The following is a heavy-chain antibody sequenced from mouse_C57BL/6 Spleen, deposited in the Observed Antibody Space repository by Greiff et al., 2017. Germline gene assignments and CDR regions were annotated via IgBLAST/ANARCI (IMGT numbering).Heavy chain of an antibody. Sequence: EVQLQQSGPELVKPGASVKISCKASGYTFTDYYMNWVKQSHGKSLEWIGDINPNNGGTSYNQKFKGKATLTVDKSSSTAYMELRSLTSEDSAVYYCARGVIYYDYDGFAYWGQGTLVTVSA. V-gene: IGHV1-26*01. D-gene: IGHD2-4*01. CDR3: ARGVIYYDYDGFAY. CDR1: GYTFTDYY. J-gene: IGHJ3*01. CDR2: INPNNGGT.